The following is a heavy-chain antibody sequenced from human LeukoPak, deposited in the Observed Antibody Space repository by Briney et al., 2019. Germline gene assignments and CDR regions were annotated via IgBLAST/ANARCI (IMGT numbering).Heavy chain of an antibody. V-gene: IGHV4-30-2*01. CDR1: GGSISSGGYS. CDR2: IYHSGST. D-gene: IGHD2-15*01. J-gene: IGHJ4*02. CDR3: ARGYCSGGSCYSGIDY. Sequence: SQTLSLTCAVSGGSISSGGYSWSWIRQPQGQGLEWIVYIYHSGSTYYNPSLKSRVTISVDRSKNQSSLKLSSVTAADTAVYYCARGYCSGGSCYSGIDYWGQGTLVTVSS.